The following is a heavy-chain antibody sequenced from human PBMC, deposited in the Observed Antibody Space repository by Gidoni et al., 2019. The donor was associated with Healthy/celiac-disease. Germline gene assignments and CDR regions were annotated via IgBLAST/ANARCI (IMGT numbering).Heavy chain of an antibody. CDR1: GFTFSSYS. V-gene: IGHV3-21*01. CDR2: ISSSSSYI. D-gene: IGHD2-15*01. J-gene: IGHJ3*02. Sequence: EVQLVESGGGLVKPGGSLRLYCAASGFTFSSYSMNWVRQAPGKGLEWVSSISSSSSYIYYADSVKGRFTISRDNAKNSLYLQMNSLRAEDTAVYYCARGEDIVVVVAAIPDAFDIWGQGTMVTVSS. CDR3: ARGEDIVVVVAAIPDAFDI.